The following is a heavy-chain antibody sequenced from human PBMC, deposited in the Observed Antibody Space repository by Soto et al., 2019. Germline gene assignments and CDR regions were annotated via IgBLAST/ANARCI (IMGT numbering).Heavy chain of an antibody. D-gene: IGHD5-18*01. V-gene: IGHV3-30*18. J-gene: IGHJ4*02. Sequence: GGSLRLSCEASGFTFSSYGMHWVRQAPGKGLEWVAVISYDGSNKYYADSVKGRFTISRDNSKNTLYLQMNSLRAEDTAVYYCAKGYYTAMAIDYWGQGTLVTVSS. CDR1: GFTFSSYG. CDR2: ISYDGSNK. CDR3: AKGYYTAMAIDY.